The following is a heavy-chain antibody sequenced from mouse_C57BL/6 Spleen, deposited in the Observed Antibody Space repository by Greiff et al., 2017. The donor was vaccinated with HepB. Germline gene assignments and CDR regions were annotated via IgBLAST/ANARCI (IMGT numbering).Heavy chain of an antibody. CDR1: GYTFTSYW. CDR3: ASKAYYSNLYYAMDY. V-gene: IGHV1-69*01. D-gene: IGHD2-5*01. J-gene: IGHJ4*01. CDR2: IDPYDSYT. Sequence: QVQLQQPGAELVMPGASVKLSCKASGYTFTSYWMHWVKQRPGQGLEWIGEIDPYDSYTNYNQKFKGKSTLTVDKSSSTAYMQLSSLTSEDSAVYYCASKAYYSNLYYAMDYWGQGTSVTVSS.